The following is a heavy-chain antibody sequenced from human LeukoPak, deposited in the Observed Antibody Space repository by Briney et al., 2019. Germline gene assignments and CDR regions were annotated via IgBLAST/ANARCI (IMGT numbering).Heavy chain of an antibody. CDR3: AATADWGYWYFDL. Sequence: SVKVSCKASGFTLTSSAVQRVRQARGQRLEWIGWIVVGSGNTNYAQKFQERVTITRDMSTSTAYMELSSLRSEDTAVYYCAATADWGYWYFDLWGRGTLVTVSS. CDR1: GFTLTSSA. V-gene: IGHV1-58*01. D-gene: IGHD3/OR15-3a*01. CDR2: IVVGSGNT. J-gene: IGHJ2*01.